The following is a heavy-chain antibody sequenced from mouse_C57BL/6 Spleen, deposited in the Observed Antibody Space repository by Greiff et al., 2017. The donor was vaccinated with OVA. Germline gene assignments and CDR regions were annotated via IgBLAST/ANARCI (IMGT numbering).Heavy chain of an antibody. CDR2: IYPGSGST. V-gene: IGHV1-55*01. D-gene: IGHD2-3*01. Sequence: QVQLQQPGAELVKPGASVKMSCKASGYTFTSYWITWVKQRPGQGLEWIGDIYPGSGSTNYNEKFKSKATLTVDTSSSTAYMQLSSRTSEDSAVYCWARGGGYSQYYAMDYWGQGTSVTVSS. CDR3: ARGGGYSQYYAMDY. CDR1: GYTFTSYW. J-gene: IGHJ4*01.